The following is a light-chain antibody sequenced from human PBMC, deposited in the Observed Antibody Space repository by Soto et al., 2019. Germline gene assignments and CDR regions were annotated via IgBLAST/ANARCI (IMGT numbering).Light chain of an antibody. J-gene: IGKJ2*01. V-gene: IGKV1-39*01. Sequence: DIQVTQSPSSLSASVGDRVTITCRASQNIEEYLNWYQHRPGKAPLLLIYSASDLRSEVPSRFSGGGSGTTFTLTISSLQPEDFATYYCQQRFSAPYTFGQGTKVDI. CDR2: SAS. CDR1: QNIEEY. CDR3: QQRFSAPYT.